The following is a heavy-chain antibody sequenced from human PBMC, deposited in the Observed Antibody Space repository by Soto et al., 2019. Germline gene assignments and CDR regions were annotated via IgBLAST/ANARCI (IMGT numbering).Heavy chain of an antibody. Sequence: SETLSLTCTVSGGSISSYYWSWIRQPPGKGLEWIGYIYYSGSTNYNPSLKSRVTISVDTSKNQFSLKLSSVTAADTAVYYCARDTWQHLVSFDYWGQGNLVTVSS. D-gene: IGHD6-13*01. J-gene: IGHJ4*02. CDR1: GGSISSYY. CDR2: IYYSGST. V-gene: IGHV4-59*01. CDR3: ARDTWQHLVSFDY.